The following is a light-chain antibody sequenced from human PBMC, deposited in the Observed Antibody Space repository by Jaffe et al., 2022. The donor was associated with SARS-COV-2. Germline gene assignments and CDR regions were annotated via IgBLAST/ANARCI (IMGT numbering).Light chain of an antibody. V-gene: IGKV1-12*01. J-gene: IGKJ1*01. CDR2: EAS. CDR1: RTFSSY. CDR3: QQVNSFPWT. Sequence: IQMTQSPSSVSASVGDTVTITCRASRTFSSYLAWYQQKPGKAPNLLIYEASTLQSGVPARFSGSESGTEFTLTISSLQPEDSATYYCQQVNSFPWTFGQGTKVEIK.